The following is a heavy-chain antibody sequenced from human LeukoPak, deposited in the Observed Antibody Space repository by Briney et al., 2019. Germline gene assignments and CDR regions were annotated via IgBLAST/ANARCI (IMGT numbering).Heavy chain of an antibody. V-gene: IGHV4-34*01. D-gene: IGHD1-14*01. CDR2: INHSGST. CDR1: GGSFSGYY. J-gene: IGHJ5*02. CDR3: ARGLQGAFVFWSKTGGRTVNWFDP. Sequence: PSETLSLTCVVYGGSFSGYYWSWIRQPPGKGLEWIGEINHSGSTNYNPSLKSRASISVDTSKNQSSLKLSSVTAADTAVYYCARGLQGAFVFWSKTGGRTVNWFDPWGQGTLVTVSS.